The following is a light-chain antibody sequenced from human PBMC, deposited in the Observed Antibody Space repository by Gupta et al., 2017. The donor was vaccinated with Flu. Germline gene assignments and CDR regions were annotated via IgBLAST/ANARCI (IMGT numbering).Light chain of an antibody. J-gene: IGLJ2*01. Sequence: QSSLTQPPSASGSPGQSVTISCTGTSSDVGAYNFVSWYQQHPGKAPKLMIYDVNKRPSGVPHRFSGSKSGNTASLTVSGLQAEDEAYYYCSSYAGSNKVLFGGGTKLTVL. CDR1: SSDVGAYNF. CDR3: SSYAGSNKVL. V-gene: IGLV2-8*01. CDR2: DVN.